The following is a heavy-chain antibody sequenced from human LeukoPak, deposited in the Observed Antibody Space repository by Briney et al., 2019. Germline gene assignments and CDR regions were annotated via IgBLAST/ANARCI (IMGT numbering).Heavy chain of an antibody. CDR2: IYTSGST. J-gene: IGHJ4*02. CDR1: GGSISSGGYS. CDR3: ARDFLGAAGSFDY. D-gene: IGHD6-13*01. Sequence: SETLSLTCTVSGGSISSGGYSWSWIRQHPGKGLEWIGRIYTSGSTNYNPSLKSRVTMSVDTSKNQFSLKLSSVTAADTAVYYCARDFLGAAGSFDYWGQGTLVTVSS. V-gene: IGHV4-61*02.